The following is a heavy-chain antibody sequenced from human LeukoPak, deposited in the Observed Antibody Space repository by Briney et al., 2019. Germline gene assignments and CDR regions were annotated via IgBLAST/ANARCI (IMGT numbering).Heavy chain of an antibody. J-gene: IGHJ4*02. V-gene: IGHV3-23*01. D-gene: IGHD6-25*01. CDR3: AKDLIWSAASPRLDY. CDR2: ISGSADTT. Sequence: PGGSLRLSCAASGFTFTTSAMTWVRQALGKGLEWVSTISGSADTTYYADSVKGRFTISRDNSKNTLYLQMNSLRAEDTAIYYCAKDLIWSAASPRLDYWGQGTLVTVSS. CDR1: GFTFTTSA.